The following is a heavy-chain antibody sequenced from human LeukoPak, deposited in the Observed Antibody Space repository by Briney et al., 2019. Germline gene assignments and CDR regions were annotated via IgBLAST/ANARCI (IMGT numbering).Heavy chain of an antibody. J-gene: IGHJ4*02. Sequence: ASVKVSCKASGYTFTTYDINWVRQATGQGLEWMGWMNPDSGYTGYAQKFQGRVTITRDTSISTAYMELSSLRSEDTAVYYCARVAGSIDYWGQGTLVTVSS. CDR3: ARVAGSIDY. V-gene: IGHV1-8*03. CDR1: GYTFTTYD. D-gene: IGHD6-19*01. CDR2: MNPDSGYT.